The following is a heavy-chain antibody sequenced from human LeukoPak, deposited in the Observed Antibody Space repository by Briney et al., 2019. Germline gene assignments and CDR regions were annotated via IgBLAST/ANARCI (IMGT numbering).Heavy chain of an antibody. D-gene: IGHD3-22*01. CDR2: ISYDGSNK. Sequence: GGSLRLSCAASGFSFSTYGMHWVRQAPGKGLEWVAVISYDGSNKYYADSVKGRFTISRDNSKNTLYLQMNSLRAEDTAVYYCAKDSSSYDWGYMDVWGKGTTVTISS. CDR3: AKDSSSYDWGYMDV. J-gene: IGHJ6*03. CDR1: GFSFSTYG. V-gene: IGHV3-30*12.